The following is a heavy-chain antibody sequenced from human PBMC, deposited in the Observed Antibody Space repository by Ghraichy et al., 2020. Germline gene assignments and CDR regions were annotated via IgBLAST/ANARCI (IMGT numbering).Heavy chain of an antibody. CDR2: IYPGDSDT. V-gene: IGHV5-51*01. Sequence: GESLNISCKGSGYSFTSYWIGWVRQMPGKGLEWMGIIYPGDSDTRYSPSFQGQVTISADKSISTAYLQWSSLKASDTAMYYCARQRAYSGSHYYMDVWGKGTTVTVSS. J-gene: IGHJ6*03. CDR1: GYSFTSYW. CDR3: ARQRAYSGSHYYMDV. D-gene: IGHD1-26*01.